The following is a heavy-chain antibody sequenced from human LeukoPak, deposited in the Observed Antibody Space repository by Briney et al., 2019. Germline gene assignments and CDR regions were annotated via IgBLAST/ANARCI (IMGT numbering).Heavy chain of an antibody. V-gene: IGHV4-34*01. Sequence: SETLSLTCAVYGGSFSGYYWSWIRQPPGKGLEWIGEINHSGSTNYNPSLKSRVTISVDTSKNQFSLKLSSVTAADTAVCYCARGRWRYCSSTSCYTNAFDYWGQGTLVTVSS. J-gene: IGHJ4*02. D-gene: IGHD2-2*02. CDR3: ARGRWRYCSSTSCYTNAFDY. CDR2: INHSGST. CDR1: GGSFSGYY.